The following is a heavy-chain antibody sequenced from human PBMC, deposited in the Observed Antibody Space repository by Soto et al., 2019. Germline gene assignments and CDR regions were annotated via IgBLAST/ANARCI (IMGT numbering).Heavy chain of an antibody. Sequence: QVRLVQSGAEVKKPGASVKVSCKASGYTFITHGISWVRQAPGQGLEWMGRISAYNGDTKYAQKFQGRVTLTTDKPTTTAYMEMRSLRSDDTAVYYCARDGTGGVLGLNKYYYVDVWGEGTTVTVSS. CDR3: ARDGTGGVLGLNKYYYVDV. V-gene: IGHV1-18*01. J-gene: IGHJ6*03. D-gene: IGHD2-8*02. CDR1: GYTFITHG. CDR2: ISAYNGDT.